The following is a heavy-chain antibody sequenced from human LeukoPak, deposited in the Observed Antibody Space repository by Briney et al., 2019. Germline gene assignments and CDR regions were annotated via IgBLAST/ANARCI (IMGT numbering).Heavy chain of an antibody. D-gene: IGHD1-26*01. J-gene: IGHJ4*02. Sequence: SETLSLTCTVSGGSIRSYYWSWIRQPPGKGLEWIGYIYYSGSTKYNPSLKSRATISVDTSKNQFSLKLSSVTAADTAVYYCASGSYYFDYWGQGTLVTGSS. CDR2: IYYSGST. V-gene: IGHV4-59*08. CDR3: ASGSYYFDY. CDR1: GGSIRSYY.